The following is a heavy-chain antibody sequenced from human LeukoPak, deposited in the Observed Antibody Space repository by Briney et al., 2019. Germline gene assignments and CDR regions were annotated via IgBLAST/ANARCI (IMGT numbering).Heavy chain of an antibody. Sequence: GGSLRLSCAASGFTFSSYAMSWVRQAPGKGLEWVSAISGSGGSTYYADSVKGRFTISRDNSKNTLYLQMNSLRAEDTAVYYCAKCFYGSSGFYALDYLGQGTLGTVSS. D-gene: IGHD3-22*01. J-gene: IGHJ4*01. CDR1: GFTFSSYA. CDR2: ISGSGGST. CDR3: AKCFYGSSGFYALDY. V-gene: IGHV3-23*01.